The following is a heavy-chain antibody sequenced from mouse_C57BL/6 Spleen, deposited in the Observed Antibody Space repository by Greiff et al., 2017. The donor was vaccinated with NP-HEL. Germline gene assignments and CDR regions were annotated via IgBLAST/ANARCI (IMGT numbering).Heavy chain of an antibody. CDR3: ARDYYNAMDY. V-gene: IGHV1-80*01. D-gene: IGHD2-12*01. CDR1: GYAFSGYW. CDR2: IYPGDGDT. J-gene: IGHJ4*01. Sequence: QVQLKQSGAELVKPGASVKISCKASGYAFSGYWMNWVKQRPGKGLEWIGQIYPGDGDTNYNGKFKGKATLTADKSSSTAYMQLSSLTSEDSAVYFCARDYYNAMDYWGQGTSVTVSS.